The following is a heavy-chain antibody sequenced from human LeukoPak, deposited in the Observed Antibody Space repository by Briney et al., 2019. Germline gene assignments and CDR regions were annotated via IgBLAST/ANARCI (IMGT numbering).Heavy chain of an antibody. CDR2: ISAYNGNT. V-gene: IGHV1-18*01. D-gene: IGHD3-22*01. CDR3: ARDSFYPSSSGYYYDAFDI. CDR1: GYTFTSYG. J-gene: IGHJ3*02. Sequence: ASVKVSCKASGYTFTSYGISWVRQAPGQGLEWMGWISAYNGNTNYAQKLQGRVTMTTDTSTSTAYMELRSLRSDDTAVYYCARDSFYPSSSGYYYDAFDIWGQGTMVTVSS.